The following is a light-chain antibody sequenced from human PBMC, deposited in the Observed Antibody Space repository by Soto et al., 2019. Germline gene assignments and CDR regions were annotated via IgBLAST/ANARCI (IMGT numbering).Light chain of an antibody. CDR2: AAS. Sequence: DIQMTQSPSSLSASVGDRVTITFRASQSISSYLNWYQQKPGKAPKPLIYAASSLQSGVPSRFSGSGSGTDFTLTISCLQSEDFATYYCQQYYSYPLTFGQGTKVDIK. CDR1: QSISSY. V-gene: IGKV1-39*01. J-gene: IGKJ1*01. CDR3: QQYYSYPLT.